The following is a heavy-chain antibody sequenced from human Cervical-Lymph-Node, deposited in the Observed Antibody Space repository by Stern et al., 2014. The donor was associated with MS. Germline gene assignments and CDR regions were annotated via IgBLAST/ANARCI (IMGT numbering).Heavy chain of an antibody. V-gene: IGHV1-69*01. Sequence: VQLVESGAEVQKPGSSVKVSCKASGGNFSNYAITWVRQAPGQGLEWMGGIIPILETANYAQKFQGRVTISADDSTSTVYMELSSLRSDDTAVYYCAREFNYDSSGYYFYYWGQGTLVTVSS. J-gene: IGHJ4*02. D-gene: IGHD3-22*01. CDR1: GGNFSNYA. CDR2: IIPILETA. CDR3: AREFNYDSSGYYFYY.